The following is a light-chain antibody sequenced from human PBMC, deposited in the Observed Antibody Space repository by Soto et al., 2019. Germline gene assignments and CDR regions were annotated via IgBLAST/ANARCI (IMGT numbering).Light chain of an antibody. Sequence: EVVLTQSPATLSLSPGERATLSRRASQSVSTYLAWYQQKPGQAPRLLIYDASNRATGIPARFSGSGSATDFTLTIRSLEPEDFAVDYCQQRSSWITFGQGTRLEIK. CDR1: QSVSTY. CDR3: QQRSSWIT. V-gene: IGKV3-11*01. CDR2: DAS. J-gene: IGKJ5*01.